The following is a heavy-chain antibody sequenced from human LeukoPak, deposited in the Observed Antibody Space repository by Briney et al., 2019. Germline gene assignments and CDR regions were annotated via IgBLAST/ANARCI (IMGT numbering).Heavy chain of an antibody. D-gene: IGHD5-18*01. CDR3: AKGAGGFSYYNWFDP. V-gene: IGHV1-69*13. CDR1: GGTFNNYV. Sequence: SVKVSCKASGGTFNNYVINWVRQAPGQGLEWMGGIIPIFGTANYAQKFQGRITVTADESSSTAYMELRSLRSEDTAIYYCAKGAGGFSYYNWFDPWGQGTLVTVSS. J-gene: IGHJ5*02. CDR2: IIPIFGTA.